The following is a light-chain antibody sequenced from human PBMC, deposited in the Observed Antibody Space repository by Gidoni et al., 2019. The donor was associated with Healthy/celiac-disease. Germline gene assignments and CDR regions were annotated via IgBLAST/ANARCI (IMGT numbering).Light chain of an antibody. J-gene: IGKJ3*01. CDR1: QDISSL. V-gene: IGKV1D-12*01. CDR3: QQANSFPLT. Sequence: DIQMTQSPSSVSASVGDRVTITCRASQDISSLLAWYQQKPGKAPELLIYAASSLQSGVPSRFSGSGSGTDFILTISSLQPEDFATYYCQQANSFPLTFGPGTKVDIK. CDR2: AAS.